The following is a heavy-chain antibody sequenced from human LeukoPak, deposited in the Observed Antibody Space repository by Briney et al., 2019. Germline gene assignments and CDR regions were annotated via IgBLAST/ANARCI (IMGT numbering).Heavy chain of an antibody. D-gene: IGHD5-12*01. V-gene: IGHV1-8*03. CDR1: GGTFSSYA. J-gene: IGHJ4*02. CDR3: ARGRGYSGYDYLLDY. CDR2: MNPNSGNT. Sequence: ASVKVSCKASGGTFSSYAISWVRQAPGQGLEWMGWMNPNSGNTGYAQKFQGRVTITRNTSISTAYMELSSLRSEDTAVYYCARGRGYSGYDYLLDYWGQGTLVTVSS.